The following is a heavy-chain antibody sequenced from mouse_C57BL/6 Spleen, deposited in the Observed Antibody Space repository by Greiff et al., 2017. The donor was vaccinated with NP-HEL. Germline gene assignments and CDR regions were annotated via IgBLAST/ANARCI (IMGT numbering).Heavy chain of an antibody. CDR2: INPNNGGT. J-gene: IGHJ1*03. V-gene: IGHV1-26*01. Sequence: EVQLQQSGPELVKPGASVKISCKASGYTFTDYYMNWVKQSHGKSLEWIGDINPNNGGTSYNQKFKGKATLTVDKSSSTAYMELRSLTSEDSAVYYWARHYGSSYDWYFEVWGTGTTVTVSS. CDR3: ARHYGSSYDWYFEV. CDR1: GYTFTDYY. D-gene: IGHD1-1*01.